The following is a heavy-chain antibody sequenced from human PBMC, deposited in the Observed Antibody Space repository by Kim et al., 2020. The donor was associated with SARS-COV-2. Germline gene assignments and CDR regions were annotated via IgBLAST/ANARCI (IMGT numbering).Heavy chain of an antibody. V-gene: IGHV1-2*02. J-gene: IGHJ6*02. Sequence: YAQKFQGRVTMTRDTSISTAYMELSRLRSDDTAVYYCAREVPSYYYGMDVWGQGTTVTVSS. CDR3: AREVPSYYYGMDV.